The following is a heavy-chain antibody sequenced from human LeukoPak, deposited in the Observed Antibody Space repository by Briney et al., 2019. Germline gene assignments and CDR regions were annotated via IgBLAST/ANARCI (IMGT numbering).Heavy chain of an antibody. CDR2: IYYSGST. CDR3: ARRGDPLATVTKDY. J-gene: IGHJ4*02. Sequence: GSLRLSCAVSGFTFSSYAMSWVRQPPGKGLEWIGSIYYSGSTYYNPSLKSRVTISVDTSKNQFSLKLSSVTAADTAVYYCARRGDPLATVTKDYWGQGTLVTVSS. V-gene: IGHV4-39*01. CDR1: GFTFSSYA. D-gene: IGHD4-17*01.